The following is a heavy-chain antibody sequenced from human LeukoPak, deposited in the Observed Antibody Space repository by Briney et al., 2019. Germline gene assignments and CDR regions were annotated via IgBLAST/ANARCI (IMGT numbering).Heavy chain of an antibody. J-gene: IGHJ4*02. Sequence: SSVMLCCTPSGYTFTIYYMNLVRHAPGQGIEWMGIINPSGGSTSYAQKFQGRVTMTRDTSTSTVYMELSSLRSEDTAVYYCARAQGYYGSGSYYTSPALSDYWGQGTLVTVSS. CDR3: ARAQGYYGSGSYYTSPALSDY. V-gene: IGHV1-46*01. D-gene: IGHD3-10*01. CDR2: INPSGGST. CDR1: GYTFTIYY.